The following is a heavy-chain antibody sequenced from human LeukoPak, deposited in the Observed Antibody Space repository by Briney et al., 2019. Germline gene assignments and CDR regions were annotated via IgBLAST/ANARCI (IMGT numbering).Heavy chain of an antibody. D-gene: IGHD2-2*01. CDR3: ATAGYCSTTSCYAIDY. CDR2: FDSEDGET. V-gene: IGHV1-24*01. J-gene: IGHJ4*02. Sequence: GASVKVSCKVSGYTLTELSMHWVRQAPGKGLGWMGGFDSEDGETIYAQKFQGRVTMTEDTSTDTAYMELSSLRSEDMAVYYCATAGYCSTTSCYAIDYWGQGTLVTVSS. CDR1: GYTLTELS.